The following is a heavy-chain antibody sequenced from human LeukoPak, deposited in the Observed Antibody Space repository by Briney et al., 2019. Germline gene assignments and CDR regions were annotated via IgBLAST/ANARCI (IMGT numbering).Heavy chain of an antibody. CDR2: ISSNGGST. CDR1: GFTFSSYA. J-gene: IGHJ6*04. V-gene: IGHV3-64*01. Sequence: GGSLRLSCAASGFTFSSYAMHWVRQAPGKGLEYVSAISSNGGSTYYANSVKGRFTISRDNSKNTLYLQMGSLRAEDMAVYYCARDPSVDTAMGLMDVWGKGTTVTVSS. CDR3: ARDPSVDTAMGLMDV. D-gene: IGHD5-18*01.